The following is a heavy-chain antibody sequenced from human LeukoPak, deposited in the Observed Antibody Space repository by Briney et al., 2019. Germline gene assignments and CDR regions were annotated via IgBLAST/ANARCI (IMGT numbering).Heavy chain of an antibody. CDR3: ARVGRAAAAY. CDR1: GGSISSYY. D-gene: IGHD6-13*01. Sequence: PSETLSLTCTVSGGSISSYYWSWIRQPPGKGLEWIGYIFYSGSTNYNPSLKSRVTISVDTSKNQFSLKLSSVTAADTAVYYCARVGRAAAAYWGQGTLVTVSS. V-gene: IGHV4-59*12. CDR2: IFYSGST. J-gene: IGHJ4*02.